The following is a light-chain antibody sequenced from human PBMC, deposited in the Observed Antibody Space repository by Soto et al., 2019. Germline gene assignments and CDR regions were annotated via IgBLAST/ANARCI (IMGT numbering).Light chain of an antibody. V-gene: IGKV3-15*01. J-gene: IGKJ1*01. CDR1: QSVSGN. CDR3: QQYNNWPQT. Sequence: EIVMTQSPATLSVSPGERATLSCRASQSVSGNLAWYQQTPGQATRLLIYGVSTRATGIPDRLSGSGSGTEFTLTISSMQTEDFAYYYCQQYNNWPQTFGQGTKVEIK. CDR2: GVS.